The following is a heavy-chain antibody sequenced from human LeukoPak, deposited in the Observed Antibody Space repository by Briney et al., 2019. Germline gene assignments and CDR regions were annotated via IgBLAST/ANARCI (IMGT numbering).Heavy chain of an antibody. Sequence: PGGSLRLSCAASGFTFSRYAMSWVRQAPGMGLEWVSTISENGGSTFYADSVKGRFTMSRDNSNHTLYLQMNSLRAGDTAVYYCAKDHHYYDSSGYDAFDIWGQGTMVTVSS. V-gene: IGHV3-23*01. J-gene: IGHJ3*02. CDR2: ISENGGST. D-gene: IGHD3-22*01. CDR3: AKDHHYYDSSGYDAFDI. CDR1: GFTFSRYA.